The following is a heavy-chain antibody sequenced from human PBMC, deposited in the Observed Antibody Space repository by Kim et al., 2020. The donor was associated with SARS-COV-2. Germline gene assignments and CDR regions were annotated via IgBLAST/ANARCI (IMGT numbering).Heavy chain of an antibody. Sequence: GGSLRLSCAASGFTFSSYWMSWVRQAPGKGLEWVANIKQDGSEKYYVDSVKGRFTISRDNAKNSLYLQMNSLRAEDTAVYYCARGGGTIWFFNWFDPWGQGTLVTVSS. D-gene: IGHD3-10*01. CDR2: IKQDGSEK. J-gene: IGHJ5*02. V-gene: IGHV3-7*01. CDR3: ARGGGTIWFFNWFDP. CDR1: GFTFSSYW.